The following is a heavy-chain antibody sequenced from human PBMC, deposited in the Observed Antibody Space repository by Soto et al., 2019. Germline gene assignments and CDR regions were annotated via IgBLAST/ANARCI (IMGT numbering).Heavy chain of an antibody. V-gene: IGHV3-23*01. CDR1: GSTFSTNS. D-gene: IGHD5-12*01. CDR3: AKWDGYGDS. J-gene: IGHJ4*02. CDR2: LSVGGDRT. Sequence: VRLSCAAFGSTFSTNSKAWVRQTPGKGLEWVSGLSVGGDRTFYLESVKGRFTISSENSKNVVYLQMNSLRADDPAVYFCAKWDGYGDSWGKGTLVTVSS.